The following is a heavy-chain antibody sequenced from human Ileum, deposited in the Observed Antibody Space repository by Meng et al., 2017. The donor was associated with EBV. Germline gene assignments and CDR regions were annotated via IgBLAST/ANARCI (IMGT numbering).Heavy chain of an antibody. D-gene: IGHD3-9*01. CDR3: AKVSLTGTFYDH. V-gene: IGHV4-4*02. CDR2: IFHIGST. J-gene: IGHJ4*02. CDR1: RGSALSKNV. Sequence: VQASGPPLCTPSAHLSLTCALLRGSALSKNVWSGVRQPPGKGLEWIGEIFHIGSTNNSPSLKSRVTISVDNSKNQFSLSLTSVTAADTAIYYCAKVSLTGTFYDHWGQGILVTVSS.